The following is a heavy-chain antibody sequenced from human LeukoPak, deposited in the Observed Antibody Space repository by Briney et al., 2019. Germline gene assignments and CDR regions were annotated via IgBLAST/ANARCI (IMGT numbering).Heavy chain of an antibody. V-gene: IGHV6-1*01. J-gene: IGHJ4*02. CDR1: GDSVSSNSAT. D-gene: IGHD3-22*01. CDR3: ARYYDSSGSFDY. Sequence: SQTLSLTCAISGDSVSSNSATWNWIRQSPSRGLEWLGRTYYRSKWYNDYAVSVKSRVTINPDTSKNQFSLQLNSVTPEDTAVYFCARYYDSSGSFDYWGQGTLGTVSS. CDR2: TYYRSKWYN.